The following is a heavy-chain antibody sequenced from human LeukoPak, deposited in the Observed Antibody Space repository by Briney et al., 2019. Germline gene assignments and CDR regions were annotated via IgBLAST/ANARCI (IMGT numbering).Heavy chain of an antibody. D-gene: IGHD4-17*01. CDR3: ARVFDYGDYALDY. J-gene: IGHJ4*02. CDR2: ISSSSSYI. CDR1: GFTFSSYS. Sequence: GGSLRLSCAASGFTFSSYSMNWVRQAPGKGLEWVSSISSSSSYIYYADSVEGRFTISRDNAKNSLYLQMNSLRAEDTAVYYCARVFDYGDYALDYWGQGTLVTVSS. V-gene: IGHV3-21*01.